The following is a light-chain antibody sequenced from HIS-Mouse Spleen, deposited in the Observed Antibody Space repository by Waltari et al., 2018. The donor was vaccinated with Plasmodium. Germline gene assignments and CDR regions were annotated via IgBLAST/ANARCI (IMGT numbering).Light chain of an antibody. CDR2: GGS. CDR3: CSYAGSSTVV. J-gene: IGLJ2*01. Sequence: QSALTQPASVSGSPGQSITISCTGTSRDVGGYNLVSWYQQHPGKGPKRMVYGGSKRPSGVCNRFSGSKSGNTASLTIAGLQAEDEADYYCCSYAGSSTVVFGGGTKLTVL. CDR1: SRDVGGYNL. V-gene: IGLV2-23*01.